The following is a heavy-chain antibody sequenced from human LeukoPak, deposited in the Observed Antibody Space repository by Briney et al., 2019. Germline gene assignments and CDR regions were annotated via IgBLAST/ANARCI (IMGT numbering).Heavy chain of an antibody. Sequence: SETLSLTCTVSGGSISSSSYYWGWIRQPPWKGLEWIGSIYYSGSTYYNPSLKSRVTISVDTSKNQFSLKLSSVTAADTAVYYCARHAVVVVVAALGWYFDYWGQGTLVTVSS. CDR1: GGSISSSSYY. J-gene: IGHJ4*02. CDR3: ARHAVVVVVAALGWYFDY. V-gene: IGHV4-39*01. CDR2: IYYSGST. D-gene: IGHD2-15*01.